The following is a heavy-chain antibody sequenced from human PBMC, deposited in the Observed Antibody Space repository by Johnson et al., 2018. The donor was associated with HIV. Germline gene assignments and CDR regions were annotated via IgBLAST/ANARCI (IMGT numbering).Heavy chain of an antibody. V-gene: IGHV3-11*04. Sequence: VQLVESGGGLVKPGGSLRLSCAASGFTFSDYYMSWIRQAPGKGLEWVSYISRSGSTIYYADSVKGRFTISRDNSKNTLYLQMNSLRAEDTAVYYCAREKSYYYDSSGYPDTFDIWGQGTMVIVSS. CDR2: ISRSGSTI. CDR3: AREKSYYYDSSGYPDTFDI. J-gene: IGHJ3*02. D-gene: IGHD3-22*01. CDR1: GFTFSDYY.